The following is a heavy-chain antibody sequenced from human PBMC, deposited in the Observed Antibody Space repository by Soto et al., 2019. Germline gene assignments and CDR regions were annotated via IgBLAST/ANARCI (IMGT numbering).Heavy chain of an antibody. Sequence: SETLSLTCTVSGGSIISSDFYWGWVRQPPGKGLEWIGSIFYLGSSHYNPSLKSRVTMSVDTSKNQFSLRLRSVTAADTALYFCARHSLALRKNNWFDPWGQGIMVTVSS. V-gene: IGHV4-39*01. J-gene: IGHJ5*02. CDR3: ARHSLALRKNNWFDP. D-gene: IGHD3-3*02. CDR1: GGSIISSDFY. CDR2: IFYLGSS.